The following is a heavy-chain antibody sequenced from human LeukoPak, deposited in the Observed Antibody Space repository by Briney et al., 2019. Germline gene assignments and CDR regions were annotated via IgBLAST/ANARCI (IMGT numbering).Heavy chain of an antibody. CDR2: IRTSGST. J-gene: IGHJ3*02. CDR1: GGSISTYC. D-gene: IGHD3-22*01. V-gene: IGHV4-4*07. CDR3: AKSNGYGLIDI. Sequence: SETLSLTCTVSGGSISTYCWSWIRQPAGKGLEWIGHIRTSGSTNYNPSLKSRVTMSVDTSNNEFSLKLNSVTAADTAVYYCAKSNGYGLIDIWGQGTMVTVSS.